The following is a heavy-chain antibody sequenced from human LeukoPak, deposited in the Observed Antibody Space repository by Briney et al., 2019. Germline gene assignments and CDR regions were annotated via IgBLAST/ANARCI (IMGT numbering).Heavy chain of an antibody. CDR2: ITSPVGRI. Sequence: PVGSLRLSCAASGITFSTYSMNWVRQAPGKGLEWVSSITSPVGRIYYADSLKGRITISRDNARSTLYLQMNSLRAEDTAVYYCATDGRSSGWYGFDYWGQGILVSVSS. D-gene: IGHD6-13*01. CDR1: GITFSTYS. V-gene: IGHV3-21*01. J-gene: IGHJ4*02. CDR3: ATDGRSSGWYGFDY.